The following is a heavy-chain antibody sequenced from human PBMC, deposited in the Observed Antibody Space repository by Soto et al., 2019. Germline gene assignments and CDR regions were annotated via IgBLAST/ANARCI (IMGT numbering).Heavy chain of an antibody. CDR2: IIPYYNTL. CDR1: EGTFNSYA. D-gene: IGHD6-13*01. Sequence: QAQVVQSGAEVRTPGSSVKLSCKASEGTFNSYAIAWVRQAPGQGLEWMGGIIPYYNTLNYAQKFQDRVTITAVDSPMTVYREVSSLGSDDAAVYFCASGASRWYPYFFDSWAEGTLVTVSS. V-gene: IGHV1-69*01. CDR3: ASGASRWYPYFFDS. J-gene: IGHJ4*02.